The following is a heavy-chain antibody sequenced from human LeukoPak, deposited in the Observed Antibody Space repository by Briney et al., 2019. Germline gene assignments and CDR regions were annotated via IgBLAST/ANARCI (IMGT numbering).Heavy chain of an antibody. CDR1: GGSFSGYS. J-gene: IGHJ3*02. V-gene: IGHV4-34*01. CDR3: AGAVTMVRGVNLAFDI. D-gene: IGHD3-10*01. CDR2: INHSVST. Sequence: ASETLSLTCAVDGGSFSGYSWSWIRQPPGSGLEWIGEINHSVSTNYNPSLKTRATISVNTSKNQSSRNLSSVAAADTAVYYCAGAVTMVRGVNLAFDIWGQGTMVTVSS.